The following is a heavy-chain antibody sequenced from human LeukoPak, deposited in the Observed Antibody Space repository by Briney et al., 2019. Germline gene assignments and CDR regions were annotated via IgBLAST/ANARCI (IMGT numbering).Heavy chain of an antibody. Sequence: SETLSLTCTVSGGSISSSSYYWGWIRQPPGKGLEWIGEINHGGSTNYNPSLKSRVTISVDTSKNQFSLKLSSVTAADTAVYYCARGPPGGSDAFDIWGQGTMVTVSS. CDR3: ARGPPGGSDAFDI. CDR2: INHGGST. J-gene: IGHJ3*02. CDR1: GGSISSSSYY. D-gene: IGHD2-15*01. V-gene: IGHV4-39*07.